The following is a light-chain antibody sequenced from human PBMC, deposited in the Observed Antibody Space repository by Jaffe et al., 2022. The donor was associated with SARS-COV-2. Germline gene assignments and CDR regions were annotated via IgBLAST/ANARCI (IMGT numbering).Light chain of an antibody. J-gene: IGKJ2*02. CDR1: QSVNSGF. CDR3: QQYGSSPRT. CDR2: GAS. V-gene: IGKV3-20*01. Sequence: EIVLTQSPGTLSLSPGERATLSCRASQSVNSGFLAWYQQKPGQAPRLLIYGASSRATGIPDRFSGSGSGTAFTLTISRLEPEDFAVYYCQQYGSSPRTFGQGTKLEIK.